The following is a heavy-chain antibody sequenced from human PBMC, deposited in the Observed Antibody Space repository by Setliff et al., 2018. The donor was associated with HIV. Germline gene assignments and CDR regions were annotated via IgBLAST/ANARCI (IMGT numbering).Heavy chain of an antibody. J-gene: IGHJ3*02. Sequence: SETLSLTCAVYGGSFSGYYWSWIRQPPGKGLEWIGEIDHRGSTNYNPSLKSRVTISVDTSKNQFSLKLSSVTAADTAVYYCARATPGYNYGSRHAFDIWGQGTKVTVSS. CDR3: ARATPGYNYGSRHAFDI. CDR1: GGSFSGYY. CDR2: IDHRGST. D-gene: IGHD5-18*01. V-gene: IGHV4-34*01.